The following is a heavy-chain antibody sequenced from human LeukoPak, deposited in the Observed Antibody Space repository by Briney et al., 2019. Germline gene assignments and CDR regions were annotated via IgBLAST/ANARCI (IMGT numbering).Heavy chain of an antibody. CDR1: GFIVNSNY. J-gene: IGHJ4*02. CDR3: ARVRSDSRGWYEFDN. CDR2: ISTSGST. V-gene: IGHV3-53*01. Sequence: GGSLRLSCAASGFIVNSNYMSWVRQVSGEGLEFVSLISTSGSTDYADSVKGRFTISSDNSKNTVHLHMNSLRAEDTAVYYCARVRSDSRGWYEFDNWGQGTLVTVSS. D-gene: IGHD6-19*01.